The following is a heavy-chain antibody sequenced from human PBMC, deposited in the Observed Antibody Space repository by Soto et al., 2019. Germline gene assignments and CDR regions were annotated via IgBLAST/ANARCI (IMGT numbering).Heavy chain of an antibody. J-gene: IGHJ6*02. CDR3: ARDLIVGATTKFGPRPYHYYGMDV. D-gene: IGHD1-26*01. CDR2: ISSSSSYI. CDR1: GFTFSSYS. Sequence: GSLRLSCAASGFTFSSYSMNWVRQSPGKGLEWVSSISSSSSYIYYADSVKGRFTISRDNAKNSLYLQMNSLRAEDTAVYYCARDLIVGATTKFGPRPYHYYGMDVWGQGTTVTVSS. V-gene: IGHV3-21*01.